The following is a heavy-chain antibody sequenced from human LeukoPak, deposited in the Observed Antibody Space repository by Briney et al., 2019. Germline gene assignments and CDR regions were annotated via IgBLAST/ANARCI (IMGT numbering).Heavy chain of an antibody. CDR2: ISAYNGNT. J-gene: IGHJ4*02. CDR1: GYTFTSYG. CDR3: ARSSSSWYENYIDY. V-gene: IGHV1-18*01. Sequence: GASVKVSCKASGYTFTSYGISWVRQAPGQGLEWMGWISAYNGNTNYAQKLQGRVTMTTDTSTSTAYMELRSLRSDDTAVYYCARSSSSWYENYIDYWGQGTLVTVSS. D-gene: IGHD6-13*01.